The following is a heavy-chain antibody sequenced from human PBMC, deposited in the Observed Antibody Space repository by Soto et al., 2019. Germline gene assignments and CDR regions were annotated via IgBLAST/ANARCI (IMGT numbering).Heavy chain of an antibody. V-gene: IGHV1-18*04. D-gene: IGHD5-18*01. CDR1: GYTFIRYG. J-gene: IGHJ4*02. CDR2: ISGKNDKR. Sequence: QVQLVQSGGEIKKPGASVNVSCKASGYTFIRYGISWVRQAPGQGFEWMGWISGKNDKRNHAQKFRGRITMATVTSTNTAYLEVRSLGSDDTAIYYCAREGNGYEDYWGQGTLVTVSS. CDR3: AREGNGYEDY.